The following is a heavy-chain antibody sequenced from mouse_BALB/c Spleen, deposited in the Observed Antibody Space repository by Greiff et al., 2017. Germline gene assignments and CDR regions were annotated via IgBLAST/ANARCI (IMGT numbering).Heavy chain of an antibody. CDR1: GFTFSSYT. D-gene: IGHD4-1*01. CDR3: ARDLGRNYAMDY. Sequence: DVKLVESGGGLVKPGGSLKLSCAASGFTFSSYTMSWVRQTPEKRLEWVATISSGGGNTYYPDSVKGRFTISRDNAKNNLYLQMSSLRSEDTALYYCARDLGRNYAMDYWGEGTSVTVSS. J-gene: IGHJ4*01. V-gene: IGHV5-9*03. CDR2: ISSGGGNT.